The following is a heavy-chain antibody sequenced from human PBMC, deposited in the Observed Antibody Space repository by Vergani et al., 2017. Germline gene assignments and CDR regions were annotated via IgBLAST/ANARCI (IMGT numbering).Heavy chain of an antibody. J-gene: IGHJ4*02. Sequence: QVTLKESGPVLVKPTETLTLSCTVSGFSLSNARMGVSWLRHPPGKALGWLAHILSNDEKSYSTSLMGRLTISKDTSRNRVVLTMTNMDPVDTATYYYAHWGCSVTMVRGALDYWGEEGLVTGSS. D-gene: IGHD3-10*01. CDR1: GFSLSNARMG. CDR2: ILSNDEK. CDR3: AHWGCSVTMVRGALDY. V-gene: IGHV2-26*01.